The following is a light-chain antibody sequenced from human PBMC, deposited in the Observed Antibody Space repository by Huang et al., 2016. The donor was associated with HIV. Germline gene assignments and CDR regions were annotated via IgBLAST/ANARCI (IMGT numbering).Light chain of an antibody. CDR3: QQRSNWPLT. Sequence: EIVLTQSPVTLSLSPGKRATFSCRASQNLGTYLAWYQHKPGQAPRLLVYDASTRATDIPARFSGSGSGTDFTLTIYSLDPEDFAVSYCQQRSNWPLTFGGGTKLEIK. J-gene: IGKJ4*01. V-gene: IGKV3-11*01. CDR1: QNLGTY. CDR2: DAS.